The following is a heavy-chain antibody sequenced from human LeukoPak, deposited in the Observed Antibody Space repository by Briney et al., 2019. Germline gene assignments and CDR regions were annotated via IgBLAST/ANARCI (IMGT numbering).Heavy chain of an antibody. J-gene: IGHJ4*02. Sequence: GRSLRLSCAASGFNLDEYAMHWVRQAPGKGLEWVSGISWNSGGIGYADSVKGRFTISRDNAKNRLYLEMNSLRTEDTALYYCVKDASGWYMIDNWGQGTQVTVAS. V-gene: IGHV3-9*01. CDR2: ISWNSGGI. D-gene: IGHD6-19*01. CDR1: GFNLDEYA. CDR3: VKDASGWYMIDN.